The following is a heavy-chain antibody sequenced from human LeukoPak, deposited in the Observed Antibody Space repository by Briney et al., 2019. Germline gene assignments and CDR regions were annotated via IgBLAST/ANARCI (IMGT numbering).Heavy chain of an antibody. J-gene: IGHJ5*02. V-gene: IGHV3-30*18. CDR2: ISNDGSNK. D-gene: IGHD3-22*01. CDR3: ANENYYGSSDYPDH. CDR1: GFTFSSYG. Sequence: PGRSLRLSCAASGFTFSSYGMHWVRQAPGKGLEWVAVISNDGSNKYYADSVKGRFTISRDNSKNTLYLQMNSLRAEDTAVYYCANENYYGSSDYPDHWGQGTLVTVSS.